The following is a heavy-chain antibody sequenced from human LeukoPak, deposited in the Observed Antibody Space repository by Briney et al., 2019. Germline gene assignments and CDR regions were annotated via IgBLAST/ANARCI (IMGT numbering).Heavy chain of an antibody. D-gene: IGHD3-22*01. CDR1: GGSISSYY. CDR2: IYYSGST. Sequence: PSETLSLTCTVSGGSISSYYWSWIRQPPGKGLEWIGYIYYSGSTNYNPSLKSRVTMSVDTSKNQFSLKLSSVTAADTAVYYCARTGYYYDSSGYYSDYWGQGTLVTVSS. J-gene: IGHJ4*02. V-gene: IGHV4-59*12. CDR3: ARTGYYYDSSGYYSDY.